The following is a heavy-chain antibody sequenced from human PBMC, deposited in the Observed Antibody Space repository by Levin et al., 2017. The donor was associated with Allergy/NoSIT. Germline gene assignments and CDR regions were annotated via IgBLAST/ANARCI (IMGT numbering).Heavy chain of an antibody. Sequence: ESLKISCTVSGGSISSSHYYWGWIRQPPGKGLESIGNIFHSGSTYYNPSLKSRVTISVDTSKNQFSLKVTSVTAADTAVYYCARQAFDYYYGMDVWGQGTTVTVSS. CDR1: GGSISSSHYY. D-gene: IGHD3-10*01. J-gene: IGHJ6*02. CDR3: ARQAFDYYYGMDV. V-gene: IGHV4-39*01. CDR2: IFHSGST.